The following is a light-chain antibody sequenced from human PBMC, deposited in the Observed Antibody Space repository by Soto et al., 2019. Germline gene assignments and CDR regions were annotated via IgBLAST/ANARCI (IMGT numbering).Light chain of an antibody. CDR2: DAS. Sequence: EIVLTQSPATLSLSPGERATLSCRASQSVSSYLAWYQQKPGQAPRLLIYDASSRATGIPARFSGSGSGTDFTLTISSLEPEDFAVYYCQQRSNWRSTFGQGTRLEIK. CDR3: QQRSNWRST. CDR1: QSVSSY. V-gene: IGKV3-11*01. J-gene: IGKJ5*01.